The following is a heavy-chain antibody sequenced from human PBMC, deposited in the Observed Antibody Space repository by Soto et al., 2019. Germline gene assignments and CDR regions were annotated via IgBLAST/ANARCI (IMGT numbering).Heavy chain of an antibody. D-gene: IGHD4-17*01. Sequence: ASVKVSCKASGYTFTSYGISWVRQAPGQGLEWMGWISAYNGNTNYAQKLQARVTMTTDTSTSTAYMELRSLRSDDTAVYYCASRSGYGLSHYWYFDLCGRGTLVPGSS. J-gene: IGHJ2*01. CDR3: ASRSGYGLSHYWYFDL. V-gene: IGHV1-18*01. CDR1: GYTFTSYG. CDR2: ISAYNGNT.